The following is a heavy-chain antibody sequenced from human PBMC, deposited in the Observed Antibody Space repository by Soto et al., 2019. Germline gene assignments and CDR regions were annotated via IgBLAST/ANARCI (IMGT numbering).Heavy chain of an antibody. J-gene: IGHJ4*02. CDR1: GGSISPYY. V-gene: IGHV4-59*01. Sequence: NPSETLSLTCTVSGGSISPYYWSWIRQPPGKGLEWIAYIYYSGSTSYNPSLKSRVTISVNTSKNQLSLKLSSVTAADTAVYYCARRRDGYQAWDHWGQGTLVTVSS. CDR2: IYYSGST. CDR3: ARRRDGYQAWDH. D-gene: IGHD5-12*01.